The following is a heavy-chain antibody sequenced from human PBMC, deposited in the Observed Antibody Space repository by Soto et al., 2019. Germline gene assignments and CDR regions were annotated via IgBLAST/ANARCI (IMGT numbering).Heavy chain of an antibody. CDR3: ARAPSGGLAEGFYYYYGMDV. CDR2: IIPIFGTA. V-gene: IGHV1-69*13. Sequence: SVKVSCKSSGGTFSSYAISWVRQAPGQGLEWMGGIIPIFGTANYAQKFQGRVTITADESTSTAYMELSSLRSEDTAVYYCARAPSGGLAEGFYYYYGMDVWGQGTTVTVSS. J-gene: IGHJ6*02. CDR1: GGTFSSYA. D-gene: IGHD3-10*01.